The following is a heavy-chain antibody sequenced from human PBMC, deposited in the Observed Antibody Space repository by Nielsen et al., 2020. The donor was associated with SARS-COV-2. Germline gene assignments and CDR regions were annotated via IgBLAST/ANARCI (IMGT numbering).Heavy chain of an antibody. CDR3: ARHTDDYGSNY. D-gene: IGHD4-17*01. J-gene: IGHJ4*02. CDR2: IWYDGSNK. Sequence: GGSLRLSCAASGFTFSSYGMHWVRQAPGKGLEWVAVIWYDGSNKYYADSVKGRFTISRDNSKNTLYLQMNSLRAEDTAVYYCARHTDDYGSNYWGQGTLVTVSS. V-gene: IGHV3-33*01. CDR1: GFTFSSYG.